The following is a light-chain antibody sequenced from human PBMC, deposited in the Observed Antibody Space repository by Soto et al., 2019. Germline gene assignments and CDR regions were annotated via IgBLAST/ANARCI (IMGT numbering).Light chain of an antibody. J-gene: IGKJ1*01. CDR3: QQSFDVPRT. V-gene: IGKV1-39*01. CDR1: QSISNY. CDR2: AAS. Sequence: DIQLTQSLSSLSASVGDRVSITCRASQSISNYLNWYQQKAGKAPKVLIYAASNLHGGVPSRFSGSGSGTDFTLTINSLQPEDSATYYCQQSFDVPRTFGQGTKVDIK.